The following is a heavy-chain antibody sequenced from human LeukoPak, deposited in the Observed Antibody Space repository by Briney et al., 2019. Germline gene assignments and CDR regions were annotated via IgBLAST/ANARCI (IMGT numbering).Heavy chain of an antibody. J-gene: IGHJ6*02. CDR3: ARGRDVVVPAASHYYYYGMDV. Sequence: SETLSLTCTVSGGSISSYYWSWIRQPAGKGLEWIGRIYTSGGTNYNPSLKSRVTMSVDTSKNQFSLKLSSVTAADTAVYYCARGRDVVVPAASHYYYYGMDVWGQGTTVTVSS. CDR2: IYTSGGT. V-gene: IGHV4-4*07. CDR1: GGSISSYY. D-gene: IGHD2-2*01.